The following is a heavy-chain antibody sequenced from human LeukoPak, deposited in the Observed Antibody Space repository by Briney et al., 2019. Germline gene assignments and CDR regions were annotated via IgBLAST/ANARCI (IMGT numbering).Heavy chain of an antibody. CDR3: AILPGY. Sequence: GGALRLSCVASGFVHSNNYMSGVRQAPGKGLEGVSVIYSDGDTHYADSVKGRFIISRDNSKNTLYLQMNSLRLAGTGVYYCAILPGYWGQGTLVTACS. CDR1: GFVHSNNY. J-gene: IGHJ4*02. V-gene: IGHV3-66*02. CDR2: IYSDGDT.